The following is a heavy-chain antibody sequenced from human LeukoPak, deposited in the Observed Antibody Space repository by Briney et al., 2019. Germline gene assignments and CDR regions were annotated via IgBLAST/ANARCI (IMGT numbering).Heavy chain of an antibody. V-gene: IGHV4-39*01. D-gene: IGHD3-22*01. J-gene: IGHJ4*02. Sequence: SVTLSLTCSVSGGSISSSTYYWGWVRQPPGKGLEWIGTIYYSGSAYYNPSLKSRVTISADTPKNQFSLKLSSVTAADTAVYYCIYDSNGQVKGWGQGTLVTVSS. CDR1: GGSISSSTYY. CDR2: IYYSGSA. CDR3: IYDSNGQVKG.